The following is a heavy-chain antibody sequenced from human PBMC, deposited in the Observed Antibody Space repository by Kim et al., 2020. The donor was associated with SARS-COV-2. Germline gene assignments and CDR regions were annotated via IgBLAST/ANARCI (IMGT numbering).Heavy chain of an antibody. CDR1: GGSFSVYY. V-gene: IGHV4-34*01. J-gene: IGHJ6*02. Sequence: SETLSLTCAVYGGSFSVYYWSWIRQSPGKGLEWIGEIDPTGSANYNPSLKRRVIISPDXSRNQFSLEMRXXAAXDTAVYYCARDXXXXXNGGSCRDYSYXXXDVWGXXXTVTVS. D-gene: IGHD2-15*01. CDR3: ARDXXXXXNGGSCRDYSYXXXDV. CDR2: IDPTGSA.